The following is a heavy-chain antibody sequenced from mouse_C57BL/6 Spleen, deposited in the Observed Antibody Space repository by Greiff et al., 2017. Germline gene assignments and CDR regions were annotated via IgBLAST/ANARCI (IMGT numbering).Heavy chain of an antibody. Sequence: QVQLQQPGAELVKPGASVKLSCKASGYTFTSYWMHWVKQRPGQGLEWIGMIHPNSGSTNYNEKFKSKATLTVDKSSSTAYMQLSSLTSEDSAVYYCASEGDDSDDEGWCFDVWGKGTTVTVSS. CDR3: ASEGDDSDDEGWCFDV. CDR1: GYTFTSYW. V-gene: IGHV1-64*01. CDR2: IHPNSGST. D-gene: IGHD2-12*01. J-gene: IGHJ1*03.